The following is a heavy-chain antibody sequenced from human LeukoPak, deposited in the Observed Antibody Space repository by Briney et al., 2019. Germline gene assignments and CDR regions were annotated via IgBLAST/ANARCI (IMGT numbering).Heavy chain of an antibody. D-gene: IGHD1-1*01. J-gene: IGHJ5*02. Sequence: SETLSLTCTVSGYSISSGYYWGWIRQPPGKGLEWIGSIYHSGSTYYNPSLKSRVTISVDTSKNQFSLKLSSVTAADTAVYYCARPVPSRLGWFDPWGQGTLVTVSP. CDR1: GYSISSGYY. CDR3: ARPVPSRLGWFDP. V-gene: IGHV4-38-2*02. CDR2: IYHSGST.